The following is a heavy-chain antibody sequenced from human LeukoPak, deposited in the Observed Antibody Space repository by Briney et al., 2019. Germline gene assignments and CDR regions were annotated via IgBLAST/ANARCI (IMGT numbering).Heavy chain of an antibody. D-gene: IGHD3-22*01. CDR2: ISGSGAFT. CDR1: GFTFSSYA. CDR3: ARVTGYMIEDYFDY. J-gene: IGHJ4*02. Sequence: GGSLRLSCAASGFTFSSYAMSWVRQAPGKGLEWVSGISGSGAFTYYADSVKGRFTISRDNSKNTLFLQMNTLRADDTAVYYCARVTGYMIEDYFDYWGQGTLVTVSS. V-gene: IGHV3-23*01.